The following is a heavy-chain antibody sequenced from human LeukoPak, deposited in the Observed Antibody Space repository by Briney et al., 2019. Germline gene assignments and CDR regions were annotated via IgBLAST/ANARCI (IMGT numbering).Heavy chain of an antibody. CDR3: AKRENYDILTGYLIDY. CDR2: ISGSGGST. CDR1: GFTFSSYA. Sequence: GGSLRLACAASGFTFSSYAMSWDRQPPGKGLEWVSAISGSGGSTYYADSVKGRFTISRDNSKNTLYLQMNSLRAEDTAVYYCAKRENYDILTGYLIDYWGQGTLVTVSS. V-gene: IGHV3-23*01. D-gene: IGHD3-9*01. J-gene: IGHJ4*02.